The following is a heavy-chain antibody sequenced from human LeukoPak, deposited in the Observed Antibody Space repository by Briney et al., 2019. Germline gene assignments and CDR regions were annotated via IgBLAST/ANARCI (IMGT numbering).Heavy chain of an antibody. CDR3: ARGRRRGYSGYDYPNPFDY. Sequence: SETLSLTCAVYGGSFSGYYWSWLRQPPGKGLEWIGEINHSGSTNYNPSLKSRVTISVDTSKNQFSLKLSSVTAADTAVYYCARGRRRGYSGYDYPNPFDYWGQGTLVAVSS. CDR1: GGSFSGYY. CDR2: INHSGST. V-gene: IGHV4-34*01. D-gene: IGHD5-12*01. J-gene: IGHJ4*02.